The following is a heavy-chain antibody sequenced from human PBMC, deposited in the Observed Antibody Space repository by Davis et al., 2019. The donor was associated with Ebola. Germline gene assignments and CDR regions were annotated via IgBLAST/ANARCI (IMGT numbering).Heavy chain of an antibody. CDR3: ARFSTAVAGTGGFDY. CDR2: IYPGDSDT. V-gene: IGHV5-51*01. D-gene: IGHD6-19*01. CDR1: GYSFTSYW. J-gene: IGHJ4*02. Sequence: PGGSLRLSCKGSGYSFTSYWIGWVRQLPGKGLEWMGIIYPGDSDTRYSPSFQGQVTISADKSISTAYLQWSSLKASDTAMYYCARFSTAVAGTGGFDYWGQGTLVTVSS.